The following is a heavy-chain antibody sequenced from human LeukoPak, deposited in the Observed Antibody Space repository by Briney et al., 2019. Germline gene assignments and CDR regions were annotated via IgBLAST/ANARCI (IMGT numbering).Heavy chain of an antibody. CDR3: ARDCSGGSCYLDY. J-gene: IGHJ4*02. V-gene: IGHV1-18*01. Sequence: ASVKVSFKASGYTFTSYGISWVRQAPGQGLEWMGWISAYNGNTNYAQNLQGRVTMTTDTSTSTAYMELKNLRSDDTAVYYCARDCSGGSCYLDYWGQGTLVTVSS. D-gene: IGHD2-15*01. CDR1: GYTFTSYG. CDR2: ISAYNGNT.